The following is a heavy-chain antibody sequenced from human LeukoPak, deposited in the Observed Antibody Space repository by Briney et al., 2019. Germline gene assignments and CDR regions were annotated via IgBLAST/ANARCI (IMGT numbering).Heavy chain of an antibody. V-gene: IGHV5-51*01. CDR2: INPDDSAT. J-gene: IGHJ3*01. CDR1: GYSFNAYW. Sequence: GGPLEISCKASGYSFNAYWIAGVRQMPGKGLEWTGVINPDDSATRYSPSFQGQVTISADKSVRAAYLQWSSLKASDTAMYYCARPNITSYYDSRGYDTFDVWGQGTMVTVSS. CDR3: ARPNITSYYDSRGYDTFDV. D-gene: IGHD3-22*01.